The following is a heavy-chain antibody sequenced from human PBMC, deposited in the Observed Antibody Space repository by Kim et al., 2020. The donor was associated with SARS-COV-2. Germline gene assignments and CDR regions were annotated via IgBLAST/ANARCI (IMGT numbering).Heavy chain of an antibody. CDR3: ARDFVVVAALTYYYYGMDV. Sequence: GRFTISRDNSKNTLYLQMNSLRAEDTTVYYCARDFVVVAALTYYYYGMDVWGQGTTVTVSS. V-gene: IGHV3-30*01. J-gene: IGHJ6*02. D-gene: IGHD2-15*01.